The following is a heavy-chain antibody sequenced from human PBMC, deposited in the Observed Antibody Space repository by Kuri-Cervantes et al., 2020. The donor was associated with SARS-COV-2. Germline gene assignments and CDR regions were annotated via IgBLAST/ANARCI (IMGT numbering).Heavy chain of an antibody. V-gene: IGHV4-34*01. CDR2: INHSGST. CDR3: ARGRGYYDSSGYPDSEYFQH. J-gene: IGHJ1*01. Sequence: SQTLSLTCAVYGGSFSGYYWSCIRQPPGKGLEWIGEINHSGSTNYNPSLKSRVTISVDTSKNQFSLKLSSVTAADTAVYYCARGRGYYDSSGYPDSEYFQHWGQGTLVTVSS. D-gene: IGHD3-22*01. CDR1: GGSFSGYY.